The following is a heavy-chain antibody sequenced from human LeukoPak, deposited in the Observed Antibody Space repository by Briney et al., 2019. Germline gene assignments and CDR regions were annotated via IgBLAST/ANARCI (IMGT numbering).Heavy chain of an antibody. D-gene: IGHD1-26*01. J-gene: IGHJ4*02. CDR2: IYTSGST. CDR3: ARENSGSYREFDY. V-gene: IGHV4-4*07. Sequence: PSETLSLTCTVSVGSISSYYWSWIRQPAGKGREWIGRIYTSGSTNYNASPKSRVSTSVDTSKNHFTLKLSTVTAADTAVFYCARENSGSYREFDYWGQGTLVTVSS. CDR1: VGSISSYY.